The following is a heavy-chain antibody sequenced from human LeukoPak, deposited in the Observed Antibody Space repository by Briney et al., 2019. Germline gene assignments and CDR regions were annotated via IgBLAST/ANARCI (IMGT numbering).Heavy chain of an antibody. V-gene: IGHV4-34*01. CDR3: ARARRDSGYYNVDY. Sequence: SETLSLTCAVYGGSFSGYYWSWIRQPPGKGLEWIGEINHSRNTNYNPSLKSRVTISVDTSKNQFSLKVSSVTAADTAVYYCARARRDSGYYNVDYWGQGALVTVSS. D-gene: IGHD3-3*01. CDR2: INHSRNT. CDR1: GGSFSGYY. J-gene: IGHJ4*02.